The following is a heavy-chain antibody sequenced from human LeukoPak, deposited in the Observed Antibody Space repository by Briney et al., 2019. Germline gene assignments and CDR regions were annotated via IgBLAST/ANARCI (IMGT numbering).Heavy chain of an antibody. CDR2: INPNSGGA. CDR1: GYTFTGYY. Sequence: ASVKVSCKASGYTFTGYYMHWVRQAPGQGLEWMGWINPNSGGANYAQKFQGRVTMTRDTSISTAYMELSRLRSDDTAVYYCAREAIFGVVIMGWFDPWGQGTLVTVSS. D-gene: IGHD3-3*01. V-gene: IGHV1-2*02. CDR3: AREAIFGVVIMGWFDP. J-gene: IGHJ5*02.